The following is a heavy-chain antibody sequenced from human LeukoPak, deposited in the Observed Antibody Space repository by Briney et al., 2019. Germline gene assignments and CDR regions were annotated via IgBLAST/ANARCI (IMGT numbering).Heavy chain of an antibody. Sequence: ASVKVSCKASGYTFTSYYMHWVRQAPGQGLEWMGIINPSGGSTSYAQKFQGRVTMTRDTSTSTVYMELSSLRSEDTAVYYCARVGGGRDGYNPNVAFDIWGQGTMVTVSS. D-gene: IGHD5-12*01. CDR2: INPSGGST. J-gene: IGHJ3*02. CDR3: ARVGGGRDGYNPNVAFDI. V-gene: IGHV1-46*01. CDR1: GYTFTSYY.